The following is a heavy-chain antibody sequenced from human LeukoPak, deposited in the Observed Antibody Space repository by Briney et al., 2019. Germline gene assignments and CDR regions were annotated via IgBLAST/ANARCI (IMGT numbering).Heavy chain of an antibody. V-gene: IGHV4-34*01. CDR3: ARSTPLHPYDYIWGIRGKSYLDI. D-gene: IGHD3-16*01. CDR1: GGSFSGYY. CDR2: INHSGST. Sequence: PSETLSLTCAVYGGSFSGYYWSWIRQPPGKGLEWIGEINHSGSTNYNPSLKSRVTISVDTSKNQFSLKLSSVTAADTAVYYCARSTPLHPYDYIWGIRGKSYLDIWGQGTMVTVSS. J-gene: IGHJ3*02.